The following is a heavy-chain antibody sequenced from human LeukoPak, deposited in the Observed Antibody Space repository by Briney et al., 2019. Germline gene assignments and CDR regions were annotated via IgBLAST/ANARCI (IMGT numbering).Heavy chain of an antibody. D-gene: IGHD3-10*01. CDR1: GGSISSGGYY. CDR3: ARVIRQTMVRGNWFDP. CDR2: IYYSGST. Sequence: SQTLSLTCTVSGGSISSGGYYWSWIRQHPGKGLEWIGYIYYSGSTYYNPSLKSRVTISVDTSKNQFSLKLSSVTAADTAVYYCARVIRQTMVRGNWFDPWGQGTLVTVSS. J-gene: IGHJ5*02. V-gene: IGHV4-31*03.